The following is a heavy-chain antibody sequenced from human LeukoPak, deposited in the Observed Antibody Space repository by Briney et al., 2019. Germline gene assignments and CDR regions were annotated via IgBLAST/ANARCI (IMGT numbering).Heavy chain of an antibody. CDR2: IYHSGST. Sequence: PSETLSLTCTVSGGSISSSSYYWGWIRQPPGKGLEWIGSIYHSGSTYYNPSLKSRVTISVDTSKNQFSLKLSSVTAADTAVYYCARVNGSGIAFDYWGQGTLVTVSS. CDR1: GGSISSSSYY. CDR3: ARVNGSGIAFDY. J-gene: IGHJ4*02. D-gene: IGHD3-10*01. V-gene: IGHV4-39*07.